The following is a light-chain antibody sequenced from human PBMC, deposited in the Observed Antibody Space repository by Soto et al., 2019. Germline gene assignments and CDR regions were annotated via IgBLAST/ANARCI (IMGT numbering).Light chain of an antibody. CDR3: AAWDDSLNGPV. CDR2: SNN. Sequence: QSVLTQPPSASGNPGQRVTISCSGSSSNIGINTVNWYQQLPGTAPKLLIYSNNQRPSWVPDRFSGSKSGTSASLAISGLQSEDEADYYCAAWDDSLNGPVFGGGTKLTVL. CDR1: SSNIGINT. J-gene: IGLJ2*01. V-gene: IGLV1-44*01.